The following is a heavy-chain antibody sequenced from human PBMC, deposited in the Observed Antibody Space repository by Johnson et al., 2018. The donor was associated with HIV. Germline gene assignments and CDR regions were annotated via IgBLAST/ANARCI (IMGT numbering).Heavy chain of an antibody. Sequence: VQLVESGGGVVQPGRSLRLSCAASGFTFSSYAMHWVRQAPGKGLEWVAVISYDGSNKYYADSVKGRFTISRDNSKNTLYLQMNSLRAEDTAVYYCASEDSSGYHYALDIWGQGTLVTVSS. CDR3: ASEDSSGYHYALDI. V-gene: IGHV3-30-3*01. J-gene: IGHJ3*02. CDR1: GFTFSSYA. D-gene: IGHD3-22*01. CDR2: ISYDGSNK.